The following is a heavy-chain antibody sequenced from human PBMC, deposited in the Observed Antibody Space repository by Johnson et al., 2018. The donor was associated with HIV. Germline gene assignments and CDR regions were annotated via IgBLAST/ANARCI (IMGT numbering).Heavy chain of an antibody. V-gene: IGHV3-30*18. J-gene: IGHJ3*01. CDR1: GFTFSSYG. Sequence: QVQLVESGGGVVQPGRSLRLSCAASGFTFSSYGMHWVRQAPGKGLDWVAVISYDGSNKYYADSVKGRFTISRDNYKNTLYLQMNSLRAEDTALYYCAKGRMGASGSYNVWGQGTMATVSS. CDR2: ISYDGSNK. CDR3: AKGRMGASGSYNV. D-gene: IGHD1-26*01.